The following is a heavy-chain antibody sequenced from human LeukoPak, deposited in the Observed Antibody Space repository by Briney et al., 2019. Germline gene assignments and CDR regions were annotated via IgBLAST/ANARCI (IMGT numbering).Heavy chain of an antibody. D-gene: IGHD3-10*01. CDR1: GFTFSSYD. CDR3: ARGSGSYPFDY. V-gene: IGHV3-13*01. Sequence: GGSLRLSCAASGFTFSSYDMHWVRQATGKGLEWVSSIGTAGDTYYPGSVKGRFTISRDNAKNSLYLQMNSLRAEDTAVYYCARGSGSYPFDYWGQGTLVTVSS. CDR2: IGTAGDT. J-gene: IGHJ4*02.